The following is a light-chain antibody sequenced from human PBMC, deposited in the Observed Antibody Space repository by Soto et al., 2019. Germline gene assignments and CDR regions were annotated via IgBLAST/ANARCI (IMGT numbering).Light chain of an antibody. CDR1: SSNIGSHT. J-gene: IGLJ2*01. Sequence: QAVVTQPPSASGTPGQRVTISCSGSSSNIGSHTVNWYQQLPGTAPKLLIYSSNQRPSGVPDRVSGSKSGTSASLAISGLRSEDEADYYCAAWDDSLNGPLFGGGTKVTVL. V-gene: IGLV1-44*01. CDR3: AAWDDSLNGPL. CDR2: SSN.